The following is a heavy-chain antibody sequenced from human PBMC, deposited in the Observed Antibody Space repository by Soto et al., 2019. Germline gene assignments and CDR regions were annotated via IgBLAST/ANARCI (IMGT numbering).Heavy chain of an antibody. CDR2: TYYRSRWYN. CDR1: GDSVSSNSAA. V-gene: IGHV6-1*01. Sequence: SQTLSLTCAISGDSVSSNSAAWNWIRQSPSRGLEWLGRTYYRSRWYNDYAASVKSRITVNPDTSRNQFSLHLNSVTPEDTAVYYCARSDIVVVPAAYYGMDVWGQGTTVTVSS. J-gene: IGHJ6*02. D-gene: IGHD2-2*01. CDR3: ARSDIVVVPAAYYGMDV.